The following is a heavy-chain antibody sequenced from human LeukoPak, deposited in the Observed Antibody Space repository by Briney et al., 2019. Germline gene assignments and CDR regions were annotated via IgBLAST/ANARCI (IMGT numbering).Heavy chain of an antibody. CDR3: ARRCDTSSYYTYYFDY. V-gene: IGHV1-2*02. Sequence: GASVKVSCKASGYTFTGYYIHWVRQAPGQGLEWMGWINPNSGGTNYAQKFQGRVTMTRDTSIGTAYMELSRLRSDDTAVYFCARRCDTSSYYTYYFDYWGQGTLVTVSS. CDR2: INPNSGGT. D-gene: IGHD3-22*01. CDR1: GYTFTGYY. J-gene: IGHJ4*02.